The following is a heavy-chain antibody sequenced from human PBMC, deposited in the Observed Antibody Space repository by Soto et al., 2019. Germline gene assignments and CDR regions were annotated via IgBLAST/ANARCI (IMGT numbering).Heavy chain of an antibody. CDR3: ARHGSYDILTGYLPLWYFQH. V-gene: IGHV4-59*08. D-gene: IGHD3-9*01. Sequence: QVQLQESGPGLVKPSETLSLTCTVSGGSISSYYWSWIRQPPGKGLEWIGYIYYSGSTNYNPSLKNRVSISVGTSKNQFSLKLSSVTAADTAVYYCARHGSYDILTGYLPLWYFQHWGQGTLVTVSS. CDR2: IYYSGST. CDR1: GGSISSYY. J-gene: IGHJ1*01.